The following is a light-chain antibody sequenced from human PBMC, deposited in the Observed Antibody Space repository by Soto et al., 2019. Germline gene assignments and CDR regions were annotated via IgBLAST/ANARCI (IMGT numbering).Light chain of an antibody. Sequence: EIVMTQSPATLSVSAGERATLSCRARQSVRNNLAWYQQKPGQAPRLLIYGASTRATGIPARVSGSGTGTELTLTICSLQSDDFAVYYCQQYDNWPPGHTFGQGTKLEIK. CDR2: GAS. CDR3: QQYDNWPPGHT. J-gene: IGKJ2*01. V-gene: IGKV3-15*01. CDR1: QSVRNN.